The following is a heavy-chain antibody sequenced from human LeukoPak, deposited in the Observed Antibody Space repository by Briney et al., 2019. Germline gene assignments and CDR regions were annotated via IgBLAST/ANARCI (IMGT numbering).Heavy chain of an antibody. CDR2: ISGSGDNT. Sequence: GGSLRLSCAASGFTFSSYAMSWVRQAPGKGLEWVSAISGSGDNTYYADSVKGRFTISRDNSKNTLYLQMNSLRAEDTAVYYCAKDLGGGGGSVFDYWGQGTLVTVSS. CDR3: AKDLGGGGGSVFDY. V-gene: IGHV3-23*01. CDR1: GFTFSSYA. J-gene: IGHJ4*02. D-gene: IGHD3-16*01.